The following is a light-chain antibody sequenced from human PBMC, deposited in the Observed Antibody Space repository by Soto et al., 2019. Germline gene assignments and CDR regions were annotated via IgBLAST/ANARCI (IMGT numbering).Light chain of an antibody. CDR2: GAS. CDR3: QQYGGSPPYT. Sequence: EIVLTQSPGTLSLSPGEGATLSCRASQSVSSNYLAWYQQKPGQAPRLLIFGASNRASDIPDRFSGSGSGTDFTLTISRLEPEDFAVYYCQQYGGSPPYTFGQGTKLEIK. CDR1: QSVSSNY. V-gene: IGKV3-20*01. J-gene: IGKJ2*01.